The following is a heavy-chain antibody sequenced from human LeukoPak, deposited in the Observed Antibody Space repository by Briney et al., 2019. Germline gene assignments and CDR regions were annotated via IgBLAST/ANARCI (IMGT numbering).Heavy chain of an antibody. V-gene: IGHV3-23*01. CDR2: ISGSGGST. Sequence: PGGSLRLSCAASGFTFSSYAMSWVRQAPGKGLEWVSAISGSGGSTYYADSVKGRFTISRDNSKNTLYLQMNSLRAEDTALYYCAKRIYSAGNYGMDVWGQGTTVTVSS. J-gene: IGHJ6*02. CDR3: AKRIYSAGNYGMDV. CDR1: GFTFSSYA. D-gene: IGHD1-1*01.